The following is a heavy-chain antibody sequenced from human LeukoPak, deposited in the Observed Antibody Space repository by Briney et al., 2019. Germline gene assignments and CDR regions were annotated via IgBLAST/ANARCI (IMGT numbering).Heavy chain of an antibody. CDR1: GYTFTSNY. J-gene: IGHJ5*02. CDR3: ARDNPVRDEAWWFNP. Sequence: GASVKVSCKAFGYTFTSNYMHWVRQAPGQGPEWMGVISPSGGSTTYAQKFQGRVALIRDMSTSTDYLELSSLRSEDTAVYYCARDNPVRDEAWWFNPWGQGTLVTVSS. D-gene: IGHD5-24*01. CDR2: ISPSGGST. V-gene: IGHV1-46*01.